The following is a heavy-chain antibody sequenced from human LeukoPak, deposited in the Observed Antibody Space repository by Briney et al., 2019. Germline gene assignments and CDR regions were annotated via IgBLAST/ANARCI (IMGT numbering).Heavy chain of an antibody. V-gene: IGHV1-18*01. CDR3: ARQPRSSSFNWFDP. J-gene: IGHJ5*02. CDR2: ISAYSANA. Sequence: ASVKVSCKASGYTFTSYGISWVRQAPGQGLEWMGWISAYSANANYVQKLRGRVTMTTDTSTSTAYMELRSLRSDDTAVYYCARQPRSSSFNWFDPWGQGTLVTVSS. D-gene: IGHD6-13*01. CDR1: GYTFTSYG.